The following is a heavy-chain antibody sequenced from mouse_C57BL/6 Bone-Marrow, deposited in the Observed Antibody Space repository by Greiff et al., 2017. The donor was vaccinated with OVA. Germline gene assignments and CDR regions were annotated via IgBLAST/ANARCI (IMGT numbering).Heavy chain of an antibody. Sequence: VQLQQSGGGLVQPKGSLKLSCAASGFSFNTYAMNWVRQAPGKGLEWVARIRSKSNNYATYYADSVKDRFTISRDDSESMLYLQMNNLKTEDTAMYYCVRHRGSPWYFDVWGTGTTVTVSS. D-gene: IGHD1-1*02. CDR3: VRHRGSPWYFDV. CDR1: GFSFNTYA. V-gene: IGHV10-1*01. CDR2: IRSKSNNYAT. J-gene: IGHJ1*03.